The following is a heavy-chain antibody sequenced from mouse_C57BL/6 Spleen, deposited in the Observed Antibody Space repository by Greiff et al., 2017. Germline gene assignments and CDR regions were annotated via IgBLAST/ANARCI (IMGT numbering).Heavy chain of an antibody. CDR1: GYAFTNYL. V-gene: IGHV1-54*01. CDR3: ARELEYFDV. CDR2: INPGSGGT. Sequence: VQLQQSGAELVRPGTSVKVSCKASGYAFTNYLIEWVKQRPGQGLEWIGVINPGSGGTNYNEKFKGKGTLTADKSSSTAYMQLSSLTSEDSAVYFCARELEYFDVWGTGTTVTVSS. J-gene: IGHJ1*03.